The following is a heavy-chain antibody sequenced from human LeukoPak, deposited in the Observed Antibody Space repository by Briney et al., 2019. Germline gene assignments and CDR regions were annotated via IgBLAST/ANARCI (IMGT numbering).Heavy chain of an antibody. J-gene: IGHJ6*02. CDR1: GFTVSSNY. CDR3: GRGLRNSYGSLVMDGMDV. V-gene: IGHV3-66*01. D-gene: IGHD3-22*01. CDR2: IYSAEST. Sequence: PGGSLRLAWAAAGFTVSSNYMSWVRQAPGKGLEWVSVIYSAESTYYADSVKGRFTISTDNSTNTLYLQMSSLRPEDTAVYYCGRGLRNSYGSLVMDGMDVWGQGTTVTVSS.